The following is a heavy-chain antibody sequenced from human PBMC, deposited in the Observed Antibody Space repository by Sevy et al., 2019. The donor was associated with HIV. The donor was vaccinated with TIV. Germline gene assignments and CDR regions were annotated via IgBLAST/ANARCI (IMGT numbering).Heavy chain of an antibody. CDR2: ISSSSSYI. Sequence: GGSLRLSCAASGFTFSSYSMNWVRQAPGKGLEWVSSISSSSSYIYYADSVKGRFTTSRDNAKNSLYLQMNSLRAEDTAVYYCARARGDGLFDYWGQGTLVTVSS. CDR1: GFTFSSYS. D-gene: IGHD3-10*01. V-gene: IGHV3-21*01. CDR3: ARARGDGLFDY. J-gene: IGHJ4*02.